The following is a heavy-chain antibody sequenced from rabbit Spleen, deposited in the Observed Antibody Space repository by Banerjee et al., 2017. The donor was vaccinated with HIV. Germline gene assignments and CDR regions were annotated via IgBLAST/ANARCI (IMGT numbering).Heavy chain of an antibody. J-gene: IGHJ4*01. CDR2: IYAGSSGST. CDR1: GFSFSSSYW. Sequence: QEQLEESGGDLVKPEGSLTLTCTASGFSFSSSYWICWVRQAPGKGLEWIACIYAGSSGSTYYASWAKGRFTISKTSSTTVTLQMTSLTAADTATYFCARDLPGVIGWNFGWWGPGTLVTVS. CDR3: ARDLPGVIGWNFGW. V-gene: IGHV1S45*01. D-gene: IGHD1-1*01.